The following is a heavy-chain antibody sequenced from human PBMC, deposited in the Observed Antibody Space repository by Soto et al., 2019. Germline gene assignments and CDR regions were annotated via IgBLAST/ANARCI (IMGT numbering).Heavy chain of an antibody. CDR3: ARGGKGGELRQLWLRRYPYYGMDV. D-gene: IGHD5-18*01. Sequence: PSETLSLTCAVYGGSFSGYNRSWISQPPGKGLEWIGEINHSRSTNYNPSLKSRVTISVDTSKNQFSLKLSSVTAADTAVYYCARGGKGGELRQLWLRRYPYYGMDVWGQGTTVT. J-gene: IGHJ6*02. CDR1: GGSFSGYN. V-gene: IGHV4-34*01. CDR2: INHSRST.